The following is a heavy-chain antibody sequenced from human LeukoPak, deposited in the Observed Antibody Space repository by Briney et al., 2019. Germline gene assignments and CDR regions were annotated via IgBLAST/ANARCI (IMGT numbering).Heavy chain of an antibody. CDR1: GVPISTYY. V-gene: IGHV4-59*01. J-gene: IGHJ4*01. CDR2: VYHNGDI. Sequence: SETLSLTCSVSGVPISTYYWSWIRQSPGKRLEWIAYVYHNGDIMYNPSLKSRVTISLDTSKNQFSLNMASVTAADTAVYFCAATWYYDTRGYLFDDWGHGTLVTVSS. CDR3: AATWYYDTRGYLFDD. D-gene: IGHD3-22*01.